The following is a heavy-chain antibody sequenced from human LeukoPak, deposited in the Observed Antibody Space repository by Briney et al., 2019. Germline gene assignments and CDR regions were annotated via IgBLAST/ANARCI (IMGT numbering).Heavy chain of an antibody. Sequence: GGSLRLSCAASGFTFSSYSMNWVRQAPGKGLEWVSYISSSSSTIYYAGSVKGRFTISRDNAKNSLYLQMNSLRAEDTAVYYCARVRGFDYWGQGTLVTVSS. CDR1: GFTFSSYS. CDR3: ARVRGFDY. V-gene: IGHV3-48*04. J-gene: IGHJ4*02. CDR2: ISSSSSTI.